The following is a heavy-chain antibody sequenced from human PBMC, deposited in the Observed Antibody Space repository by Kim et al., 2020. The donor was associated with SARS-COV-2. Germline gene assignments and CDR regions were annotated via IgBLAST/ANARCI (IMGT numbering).Heavy chain of an antibody. CDR2: IWYDGSNK. CDR1: GFTFSSYG. V-gene: IGHV3-33*01. CDR3: ARDLYGDYCFDY. Sequence: GGSLRLSCAASGFTFSSYGMHWVRQAPGKGLEWVAVIWYDGSNKYYADSVKGRFTISRDNSKNTLYLQMNSLRAEDTAVYYCARDLYGDYCFDYWGQGTLVTVSS. J-gene: IGHJ4*02. D-gene: IGHD4-17*01.